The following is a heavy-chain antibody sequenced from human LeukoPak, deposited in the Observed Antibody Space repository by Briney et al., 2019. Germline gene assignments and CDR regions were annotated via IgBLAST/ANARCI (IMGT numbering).Heavy chain of an antibody. J-gene: IGHJ4*02. CDR1: GFSFSNAW. V-gene: IGHV3-15*07. CDR2: IYSKTNGGTT. Sequence: GGYLRLSCVASGFSFSNAWMKWVRQAPGKGLEWVGRIYSKTNGGTTEYAAPVKGRFTISRDDSKSTLYLQMNSLETEDTALYYCTRGSITYDSSDFDQWGQGTLVTVSS. D-gene: IGHD3-22*01. CDR3: TRGSITYDSSDFDQ.